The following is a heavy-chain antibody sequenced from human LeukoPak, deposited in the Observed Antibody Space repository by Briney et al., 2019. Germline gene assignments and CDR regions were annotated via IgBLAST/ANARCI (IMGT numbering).Heavy chain of an antibody. CDR1: GFTVSSNY. D-gene: IGHD3-22*01. Sequence: GGSLRLSCAASGFTVSSNYMSWVRQAPGKGLEWVPVIYSGGSTYYADSVKGRFTISRDNSKNTLYLQMNSLRAEDTAVYYCARAGNYYDSSGPDAFDIWGQGTMVTVSS. J-gene: IGHJ3*02. CDR3: ARAGNYYDSSGPDAFDI. CDR2: IYSGGST. V-gene: IGHV3-53*01.